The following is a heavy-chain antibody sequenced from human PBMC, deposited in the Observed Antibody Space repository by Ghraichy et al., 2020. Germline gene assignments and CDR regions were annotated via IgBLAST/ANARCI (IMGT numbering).Heavy chain of an antibody. CDR1: GGTFFSYV. D-gene: IGHD3-22*01. Sequence: SVKVSCKASGGTFFSYVISWVRQAPGQGLEWMGGIIPVFGSEKYAQKFQGRVTITADEATSTAYMELRGLRSEDTAVYFCATAYYYDSSIYPTLDDWGQGTLVTVSS. CDR2: IIPVFGSE. J-gene: IGHJ4*02. V-gene: IGHV1-69*13. CDR3: ATAYYYDSSIYPTLDD.